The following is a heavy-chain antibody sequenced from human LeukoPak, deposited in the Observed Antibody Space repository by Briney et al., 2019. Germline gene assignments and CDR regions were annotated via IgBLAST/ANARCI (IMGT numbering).Heavy chain of an antibody. V-gene: IGHV1-69*05. D-gene: IGHD6-19*01. Sequence: SVKVSCKASGGTFSSYAISWVRQAPGQGLEGMGRIIPIFGTANYAQKFQGRVTITTDESTSTAYMELSNLRSEDTAVYDCATTPGRTRNRPGIAVADPDYWGQGTLVTVSS. CDR3: ATTPGRTRNRPGIAVADPDY. J-gene: IGHJ4*02. CDR1: GGTFSSYA. CDR2: IIPIFGTA.